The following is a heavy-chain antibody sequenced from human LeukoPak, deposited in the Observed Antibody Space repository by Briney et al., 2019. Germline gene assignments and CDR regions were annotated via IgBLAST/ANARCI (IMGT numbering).Heavy chain of an antibody. CDR2: IYPGDSDT. Sequence: GESLKISCKGSGYSLTSLWFGWGGQMPGKGLEWMEIIYPGDSDTRYSPSFQGQVTISADKSISTAYLQWSSLKASDTAMYYWARLVSAYFNCSRQATLVTVSS. CDR1: GYSLTSLW. J-gene: IGHJ4*02. D-gene: IGHD3-10*01. V-gene: IGHV5-51*01. CDR3: ARLVSAYFNC.